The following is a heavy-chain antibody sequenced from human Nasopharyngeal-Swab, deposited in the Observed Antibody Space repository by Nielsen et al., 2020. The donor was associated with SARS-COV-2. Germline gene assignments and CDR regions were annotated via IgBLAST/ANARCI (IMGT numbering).Heavy chain of an antibody. D-gene: IGHD2-2*02. J-gene: IGHJ6*03. Sequence: GGSLRLSCKGSGYSFTNYWITWVRQMPGKGLEWMGRIDPSDSYTNYSPSFQGHVTISADKSISTAYLQWSSLKASDTAMYYCARLRSDTPYYNYYYMDVWGKGTTVTVSS. CDR2: IDPSDSYT. CDR3: ARLRSDTPYYNYYYMDV. CDR1: GYSFTNYW. V-gene: IGHV5-10-1*01.